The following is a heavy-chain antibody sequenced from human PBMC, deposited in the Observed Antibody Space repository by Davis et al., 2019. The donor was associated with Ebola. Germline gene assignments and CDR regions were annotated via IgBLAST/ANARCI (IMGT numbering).Heavy chain of an antibody. Sequence: GSLRLSCAASGFTFSSYAMSWVRQAPGKGLEWVSAISGSGGSTYYADSVKGRFTISRDNSKNTLYLQMNSLRAEDTAVYYCTKDPTTELVWFMFDPWGQGTLVTVSS. CDR3: TKDPTTELVWFMFDP. J-gene: IGHJ5*02. CDR2: ISGSGGST. D-gene: IGHD3-10*01. CDR1: GFTFSSYA. V-gene: IGHV3-23*01.